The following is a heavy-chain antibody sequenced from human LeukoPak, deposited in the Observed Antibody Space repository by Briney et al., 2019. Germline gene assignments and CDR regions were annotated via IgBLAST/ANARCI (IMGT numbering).Heavy chain of an antibody. D-gene: IGHD2-15*01. CDR2: IYPGDSDT. CDR1: GYSFTSYW. V-gene: IGHV5-51*01. Sequence: GESLKISCKGSGYSFTSYWIGWVRQMPGKGLEWMGIIYPGDSDTGYSPSFQGQVTISADKSISTAYLQWSSLMASDTAMYYCARPGYCSGGSCHAFDYWGQGTLVTVSS. CDR3: ARPGYCSGGSCHAFDY. J-gene: IGHJ4*02.